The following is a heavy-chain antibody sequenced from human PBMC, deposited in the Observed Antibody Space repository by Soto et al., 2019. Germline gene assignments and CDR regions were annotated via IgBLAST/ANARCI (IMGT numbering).Heavy chain of an antibody. CDR1: GCSIRIGVYS. CDR2: IYHSGST. J-gene: IGHJ5*02. Sequence: TLSLTCAVSGCSIRIGVYSWMWILQTPGKGLEWIGYIYHSGSTYYNPSLKSRVTVSVDRSKNQFSLKLSSVTAADTAVSYCASVPDRWGPGTLATVS. D-gene: IGHD2-2*01. V-gene: IGHV4-30-2*01. CDR3: ASVPDR.